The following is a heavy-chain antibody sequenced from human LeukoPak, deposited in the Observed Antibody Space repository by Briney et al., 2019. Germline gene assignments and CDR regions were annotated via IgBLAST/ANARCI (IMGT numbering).Heavy chain of an antibody. J-gene: IGHJ4*02. V-gene: IGHV4-34*01. Sequence: PSETLSLTCAVYGGSFSGFYWSWIRQPPGKGLEWIGEINHSGSTNYNPSLKSRVAISVDTSKNQFSLKLSSVTAADTAVYYCARDGAYYDILTGYYDLYYFDYWGQGTLVTVSS. CDR3: ARDGAYYDILTGYYDLYYFDY. CDR1: GGSFSGFY. CDR2: INHSGST. D-gene: IGHD3-9*01.